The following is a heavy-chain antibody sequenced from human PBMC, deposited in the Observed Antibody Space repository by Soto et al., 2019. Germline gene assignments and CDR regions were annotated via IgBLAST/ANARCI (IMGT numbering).Heavy chain of an antibody. CDR1: GFTFNNYG. CDR2: ISNDGSNK. J-gene: IGHJ6*02. V-gene: IGHV3-30*18. D-gene: IGHD2-15*01. Sequence: GGSLRLSCAASGFTFNNYGMNWVRQAPGKGLEWVAIISNDGSNKYYIESVRGRFTISRANSKNMLFLQMNSLRVEDTAVYFCTKDGRFDSDGSLYYYYYGMDVWGQGTTVTVSS. CDR3: TKDGRFDSDGSLYYYYYGMDV.